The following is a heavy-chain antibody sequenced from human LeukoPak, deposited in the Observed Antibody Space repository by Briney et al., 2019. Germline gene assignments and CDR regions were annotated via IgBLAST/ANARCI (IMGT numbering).Heavy chain of an antibody. CDR2: IRYDGSNK. CDR3: AKQWVTTVTTASQNDY. CDR1: GFTFSSYG. J-gene: IGHJ4*02. D-gene: IGHD4-17*01. Sequence: QPGGSLRLSCAASGFTFSSYGMHWVRQAPGKGLEWVAFIRYDGSNKYYADSVKGRFTISRDNSKNTLYLQMNSLRAEDTAVYYCAKQWVTTVTTASQNDYWGQGTLVTVSS. V-gene: IGHV3-30*02.